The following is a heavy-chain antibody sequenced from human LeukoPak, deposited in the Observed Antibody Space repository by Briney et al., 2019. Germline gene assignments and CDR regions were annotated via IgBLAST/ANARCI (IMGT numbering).Heavy chain of an antibody. D-gene: IGHD4-17*01. V-gene: IGHV3-23*01. CDR1: GFTFRNYV. Sequence: GGSLRLSCATSGFTFRNYVMHWVRQAPGKGLEWVSAISGSGSTTYYADSVEGRFTISRDNSKNTLFLQMNSLRAEDTAVYYCARDGDRGHHTVITYYFDYWGQGTLVTVSS. J-gene: IGHJ4*02. CDR2: ISGSGSTT. CDR3: ARDGDRGHHTVITYYFDY.